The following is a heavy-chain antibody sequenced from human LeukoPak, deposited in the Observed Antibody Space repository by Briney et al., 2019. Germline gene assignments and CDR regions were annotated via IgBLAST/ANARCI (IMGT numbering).Heavy chain of an antibody. CDR2: INHSGST. CDR1: GGSFSGYY. J-gene: IGHJ6*03. V-gene: IGHV4-34*01. D-gene: IGHD5-12*01. Sequence: PSETLSLTCAVYGGSFSGYYWSWIRQPPGKGLEWIGEINHSGSTNYNPSLKSRITLSVDTSKNQFSLKLSSVTAADTAVYYCARRPIVAMIGYMDVWGKGTTVTVSS. CDR3: ARRPIVAMIGYMDV.